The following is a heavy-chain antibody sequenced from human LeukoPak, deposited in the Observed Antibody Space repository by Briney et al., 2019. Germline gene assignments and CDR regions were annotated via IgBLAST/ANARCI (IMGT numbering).Heavy chain of an antibody. J-gene: IGHJ4*02. V-gene: IGHV3-21*04. CDR3: ARDSNADYGDADFDY. D-gene: IGHD4-17*01. Sequence: GGSLRLSCAASGFTFSSYSMNWVRQAPGKGLEWVSYISSSRNYIFYADSVKGRFTISRDNAKNSLYLQMNSLRAEDTAVYYCARDSNADYGDADFDYWGQGTLVTVSS. CDR1: GFTFSSYS. CDR2: ISSSRNYI.